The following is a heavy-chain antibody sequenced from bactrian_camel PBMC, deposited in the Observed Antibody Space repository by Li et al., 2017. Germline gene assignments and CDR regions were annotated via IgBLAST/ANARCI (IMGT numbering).Heavy chain of an antibody. CDR3: AADSSLVLRGGCTVEAEFLGS. V-gene: IGHV3S40*01. CDR1: GFTFSDYT. Sequence: DVQLVESGGDLVRPGGSLRLSCAASGFTFSDYTMTWVRQAPGKGLEWVSDINSSGRSTNYADSVKGRFTVSKDDVPNTIHLHMNSLKPEDTGMYYCAADSSLVLRGGCTVEAEFLGSWGQGTQVTVS. D-gene: IGHD6*01. J-gene: IGHJ4*01. CDR2: INSSGRST.